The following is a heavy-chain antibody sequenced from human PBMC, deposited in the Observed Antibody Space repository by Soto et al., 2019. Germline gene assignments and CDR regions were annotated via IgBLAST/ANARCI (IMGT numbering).Heavy chain of an antibody. CDR1: GGTFSSYA. CDR2: IIPIFGTA. D-gene: IGHD1-26*01. J-gene: IGHJ6*02. V-gene: IGHV1-69*01. CDR3: ARDEGVGARSYYYGMDV. Sequence: QVQLVQSGAEVKKPGSSVKVSCKASGGTFSSYAISWVRQAPGQGLEWMGGIIPIFGTANYAQKFQGRVTITADESTSTAYMELSSLRSEDTVVYYCARDEGVGARSYYYGMDVWGQGTTVTVSS.